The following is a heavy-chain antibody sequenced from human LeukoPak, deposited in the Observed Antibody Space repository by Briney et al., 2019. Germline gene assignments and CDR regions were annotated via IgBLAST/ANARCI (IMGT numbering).Heavy chain of an antibody. J-gene: IGHJ4*02. CDR2: IYYSGST. Sequence: SETLSLTCTVSGGSISSSSYYWGWIRQPPGKGLEWIGSIYYSGSTYYNPSLKSRVTISVDTSKNQFSLKLSSVTAADTAVYYCARVPPGGYCSGGSCLDEGYWGQGTLVTVSS. V-gene: IGHV4-39*07. D-gene: IGHD2-15*01. CDR1: GGSISSSSYY. CDR3: ARVPPGGYCSGGSCLDEGY.